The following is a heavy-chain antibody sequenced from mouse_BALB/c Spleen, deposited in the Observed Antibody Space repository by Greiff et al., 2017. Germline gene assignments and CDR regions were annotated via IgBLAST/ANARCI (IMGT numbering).Heavy chain of an antibody. J-gene: IGHJ4*01. CDR1: GYAFSSYW. CDR2: IYPGDGDT. D-gene: IGHD1-1*01. V-gene: IGHV1-80*01. Sequence: QVQLQQSGAELVRPGSSVKISCKASGYAFSSYWMNWVKQRPGQGLEWIGQIYPGDGDTNYNGKFKGKATLTADKSSSTAYMQLSSLTSEDSAVYYCGKSYYGSSYYYAMDYWGQGTSVTVSS. CDR3: GKSYYGSSYYYAMDY.